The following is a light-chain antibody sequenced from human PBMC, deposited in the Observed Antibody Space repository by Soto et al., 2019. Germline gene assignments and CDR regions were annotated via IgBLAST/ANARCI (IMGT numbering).Light chain of an antibody. CDR1: SSDVGSYNR. Sequence: QSALTQPPSVSGSPGQSVTISCTGTSSDVGSYNRVSWYQQPPGTAPKLMIYEVSNRPSGVPDRFSGSKSGNTASLTISGLQAEDEADYYCSLYTGSSTEVFGGGTKLTVL. J-gene: IGLJ2*01. V-gene: IGLV2-18*01. CDR3: SLYTGSSTEV. CDR2: EVS.